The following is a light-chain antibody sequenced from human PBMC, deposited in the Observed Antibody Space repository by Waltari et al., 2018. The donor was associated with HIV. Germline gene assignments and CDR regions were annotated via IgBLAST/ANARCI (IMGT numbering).Light chain of an antibody. CDR1: SVRTYY. CDR3: NSRDTIGHWF. CDR2: DRN. V-gene: IGLV3-19*01. J-gene: IGLJ3*02. Sequence: SSELAQDPAVSVALVQTVRITCQGDSVRTYYASWYQQKPGQAPVLVFYDRNNRPSGIPDRFSGSTSGDTASLTITGAQAEDEADYYCNSRDTIGHWFFGGGTKVTVL.